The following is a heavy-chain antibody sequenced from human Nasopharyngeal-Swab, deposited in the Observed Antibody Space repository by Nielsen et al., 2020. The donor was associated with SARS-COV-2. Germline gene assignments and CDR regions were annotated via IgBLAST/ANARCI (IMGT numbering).Heavy chain of an antibody. CDR1: AFTFYTYA. J-gene: IGHJ4*02. CDR2: LSGNGGST. CDR3: ARVAWELQDYFDY. D-gene: IGHD1-26*01. V-gene: IGHV3-23*01. Sequence: GESLKISCAASAFTFYTYAMAWVRQAPGKGLEWVSTLSGNGGSTYYADSVEGRFTISRDNSKNTLYLQMNSLRADDTALYYCARVAWELQDYFDYWGQGALLTVSS.